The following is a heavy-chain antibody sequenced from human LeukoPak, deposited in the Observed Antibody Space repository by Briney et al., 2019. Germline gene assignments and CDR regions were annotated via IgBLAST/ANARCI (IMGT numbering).Heavy chain of an antibody. CDR1: GFTVTSNY. CDR2: IYSDAST. CDR3: ARPNYVWRTYRGAIDV. V-gene: IGHV3-53*04. J-gene: IGHJ6*02. D-gene: IGHD3-16*01. Sequence: PGRSLRLSCAPAGFTVTSNYMSWVRQAPGKWLEWVSVIYSDASTYFPDSVKGRFTISRHNSKNTLYLQMNSLRTEDTAVYYCARPNYVWRTYRGAIDVWGQGTTVTVSS.